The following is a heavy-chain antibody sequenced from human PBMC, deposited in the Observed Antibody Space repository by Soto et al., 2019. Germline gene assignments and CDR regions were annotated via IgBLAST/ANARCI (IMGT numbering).Heavy chain of an antibody. CDR2: IKQDGSEK. CDR3: ARVSHFDWFSYYMGV. CDR1: GFTFSSYG. Sequence: GGSLRLSCAASGFTFSSYGMSWVRQAPGKGLEWVANIKQDGSEKYYVDSVKGRFTISRDNAKNSLYLQMNSLRAEDTAVYYCARVSHFDWFSYYMGVWGKGTTVTVSS. V-gene: IGHV3-7*01. J-gene: IGHJ6*03. D-gene: IGHD3-9*01.